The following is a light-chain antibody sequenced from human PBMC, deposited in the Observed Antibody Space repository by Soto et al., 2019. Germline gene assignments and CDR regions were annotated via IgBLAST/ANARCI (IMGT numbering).Light chain of an antibody. CDR3: LQVTSFPRA. J-gene: IGKJ1*01. Sequence: DIQMTQSPSSLSAAVGDRVTITCRASRGIGDRLAWFQQKPGKAPQFLIQTASNLQSGVPSRFGGSGSGTEFILSINSLQPEDSATYYCLQVTSFPRAFGQATKVEIK. CDR1: RGIGDR. V-gene: IGKV1-12*01. CDR2: TAS.